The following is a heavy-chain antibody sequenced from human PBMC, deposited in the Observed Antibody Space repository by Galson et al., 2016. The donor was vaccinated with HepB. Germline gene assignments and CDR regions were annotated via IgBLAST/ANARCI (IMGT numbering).Heavy chain of an antibody. CDR1: GFSLTTFA. J-gene: IGHJ5*02. CDR2: ISYDGSDK. V-gene: IGHV3-30-3*01. D-gene: IGHD1-26*01. Sequence: SLRLSCAASGFSLTTFAMHWVRQAPGKGLEWVAVISYDGSDKYYADSVKGRFTISRDNPRNTLYLQMDSLRAEDTAVYYCARDSGSPNWFDPWGQGTLVTVSS. CDR3: ARDSGSPNWFDP.